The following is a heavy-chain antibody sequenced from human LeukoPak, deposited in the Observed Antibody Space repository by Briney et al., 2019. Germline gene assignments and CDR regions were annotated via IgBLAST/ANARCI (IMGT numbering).Heavy chain of an antibody. CDR3: ASSTSYEGVAAARSHAFDI. V-gene: IGHV1-69*02. CDR2: IIPILGIA. D-gene: IGHD6-13*01. CDR1: GGTFSSYT. J-gene: IGHJ3*02. Sequence: SVKVSXKASGGTFSSYTISWVRQAPGQGLEWMGRIIPILGIANYAQKFQGRVTITADKSTSTAYMELSSLRSEDTAVYYCASSTSYEGVAAARSHAFDIWGQGTMVTVSS.